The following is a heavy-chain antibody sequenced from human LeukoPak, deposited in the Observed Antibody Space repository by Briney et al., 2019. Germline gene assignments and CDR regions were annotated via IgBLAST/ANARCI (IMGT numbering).Heavy chain of an antibody. CDR3: AKVTIAVADY. CDR1: GFTFSNYS. Sequence: PGESLRLSCAASGFTFSNYSMNWVRQAPGKGLEWVAFIRYDGSNKYYADSVKGRFTISRDNSKNTLYLQMNSLRAEDTAVYYCAKVTIAVADYWGQGTLVTVSS. D-gene: IGHD6-19*01. J-gene: IGHJ4*02. V-gene: IGHV3-30*02. CDR2: IRYDGSNK.